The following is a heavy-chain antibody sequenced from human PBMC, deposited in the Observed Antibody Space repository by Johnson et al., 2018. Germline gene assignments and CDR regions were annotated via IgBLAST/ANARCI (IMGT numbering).Heavy chain of an antibody. J-gene: IGHJ3*02. D-gene: IGHD3-9*01. CDR3: VRDNEFQFDSRGSVGLSLDI. CDR2: VYHRGRP. CDR1: GASISSSTW. V-gene: IGHV4/OR15-8*01. Sequence: QVQLQESGPGLVKPSEPLSLSCGVSGASISSSTWWRWVHQSPGKGLEWIGEVYHRGRPNSNPGLQSLVTISVDESKHQFSLKLKAVTAADTAVYYCVRDNEFQFDSRGSVGLSLDIWGQGTMVVVSS.